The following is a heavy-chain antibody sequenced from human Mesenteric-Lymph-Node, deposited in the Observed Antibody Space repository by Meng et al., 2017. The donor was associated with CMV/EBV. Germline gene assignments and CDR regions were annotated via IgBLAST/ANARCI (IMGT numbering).Heavy chain of an antibody. V-gene: IGHV4-39*07. CDR1: GGSISSSSYY. CDR2: IYYSGST. D-gene: IGHD1-7*01. Sequence: SETLSLTCTVSGGSISSSSYYWGWIRQPPGKGLEWIGSIYYSGSTYYNPSLKSRVTISVDTSKNQFSLKLSSVTAADTAVYYCARDQNNWNYQGAFDIWGQGTMVTVSS. CDR3: ARDQNNWNYQGAFDI. J-gene: IGHJ3*02.